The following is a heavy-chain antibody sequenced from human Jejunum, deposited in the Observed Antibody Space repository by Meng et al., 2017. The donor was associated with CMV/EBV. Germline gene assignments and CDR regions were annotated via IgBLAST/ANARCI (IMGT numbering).Heavy chain of an antibody. V-gene: IGHV3-30*02. Sequence: VSGLTFRDAWMSWVRQAPGKGLEWVAFIRFDGSDQFYTDSVKGRFTISRDDSKNTFFLQMNSLRPEDTAVYYCAKGPAAGHLDYWGQGTLVTVSS. J-gene: IGHJ4*02. CDR3: AKGPAAGHLDY. CDR2: IRFDGSDQ. CDR1: GLTFRDAW. D-gene: IGHD6-13*01.